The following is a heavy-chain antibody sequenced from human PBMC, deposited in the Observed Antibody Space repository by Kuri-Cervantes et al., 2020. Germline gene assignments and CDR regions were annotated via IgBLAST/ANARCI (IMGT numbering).Heavy chain of an antibody. CDR3: AKDSGALGMDV. CDR2: ISGGST. J-gene: IGHJ6*02. D-gene: IGHD4-17*01. Sequence: GGSLRLSCAASEFTVSSNEMSWVRQAPGKGLEWVSSISGGSTYYADSRKGRFTISRDNAKNSLYLQMNSLRAEDTALYDCAKDSGALGMDVWGQGTTVTVSS. CDR1: EFTVSSNE. V-gene: IGHV3-38-3*01.